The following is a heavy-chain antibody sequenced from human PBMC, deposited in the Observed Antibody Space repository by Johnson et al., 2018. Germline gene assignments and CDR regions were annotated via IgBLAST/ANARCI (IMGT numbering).Heavy chain of an antibody. CDR2: IKGDGRSI. Sequence: EVQLLETGGGVVQPGGSLRLSCEASGFTFRTYWMHWVRQAPGKGLVWVSRIKGDGRSINYADSVRGRCTISRDNAKNTLYLQMNSLRADDTAGYYCAGQEQEIVGAWGPDYYNGMGVWGQGTTVTVS. CDR3: AGQEQEIVGAWGPDYYNGMGV. D-gene: IGHD2-15*01. CDR1: GFTFRTYW. V-gene: IGHV3-74*01. J-gene: IGHJ6*02.